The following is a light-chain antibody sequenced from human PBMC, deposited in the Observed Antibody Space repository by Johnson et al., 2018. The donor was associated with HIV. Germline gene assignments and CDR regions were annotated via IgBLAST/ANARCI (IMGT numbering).Light chain of an antibody. CDR2: ENN. J-gene: IGLJ1*01. V-gene: IGLV1-51*02. CDR3: GTWDGSLRTAF. CDR1: SSNIGNNY. Sequence: QPVLTQPPSVSAAPGQKVTISCSGTSSNIGNNYVSWYQQLPGTAPKLLIYENNKRPSEIPDRFSGSKSGTSATLGITGLQTGDEADYYCGTWDGSLRTAFFETGTKVTVL.